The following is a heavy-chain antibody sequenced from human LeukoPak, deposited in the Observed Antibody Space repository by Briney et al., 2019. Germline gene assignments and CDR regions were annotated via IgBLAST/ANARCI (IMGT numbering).Heavy chain of an antibody. CDR3: AKVVYCGGDCYPTVFDY. J-gene: IGHJ4*02. Sequence: SSETLSLTCTVPGGSIRSSMYYWGWIRQPPGEGLESNLSVYYSGSTYYNPSLKSRFTISVDTSKNQFSLKLSSVTAADTAVYYCAKVVYCGGDCYPTVFDYWGQGTLVTVSS. CDR1: GGSIRSSMYY. V-gene: IGHV4-39*07. CDR2: VYYSGST. D-gene: IGHD2-21*02.